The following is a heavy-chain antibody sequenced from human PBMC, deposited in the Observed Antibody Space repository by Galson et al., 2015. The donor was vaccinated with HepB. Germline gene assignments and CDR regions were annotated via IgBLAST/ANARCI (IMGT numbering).Heavy chain of an antibody. CDR1: GYTFTGYY. J-gene: IGHJ6*02. V-gene: IGHV1-2*06. CDR2: INPKNGGA. Sequence: SVKVSCKASGYTFTGYYIHWVRQAPGQGLEWMGRINPKNGGANYVQKFQGRLTMTRDTSINTVYMELSGLRSDDTAIYYCARGQPPEYQMLYAIDVWGQGTTVIVSS. D-gene: IGHD1-14*01. CDR3: ARGQPPEYQMLYAIDV.